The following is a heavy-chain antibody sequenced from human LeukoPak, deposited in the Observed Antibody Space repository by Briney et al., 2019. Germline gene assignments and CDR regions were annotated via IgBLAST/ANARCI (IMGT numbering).Heavy chain of an antibody. V-gene: IGHV4-38-2*01. CDR3: ASPRGTYIDY. D-gene: IGHD3-16*01. J-gene: IGHJ4*02. CDR1: GYSICIGYF. CDR2: IFHSGNT. Sequence: PSETLSLTCAVSGYSICIGYFWGWIRQSPRKGLEWIGSIFHSGNTYYNPSLKSRVTLSVDTSKNEFSLRLTSVTAEDTAMYYCASPRGTYIDYWGQGTLVTVSS.